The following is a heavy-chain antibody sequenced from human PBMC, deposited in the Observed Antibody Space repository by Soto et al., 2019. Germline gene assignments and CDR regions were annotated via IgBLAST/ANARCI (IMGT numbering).Heavy chain of an antibody. V-gene: IGHV5-51*01. Sequence: GESLKISCKGSGYSFTSYWIGWVRQMPGKGLEWMGIIYPGDSDTRYSPSFQGQVTISADKSISTAYLQWSSLKASDTAMYYCARPGHDGTTGTTDAFDIWGQGTMVTVSS. D-gene: IGHD1-1*01. CDR1: GYSFTSYW. CDR3: ARPGHDGTTGTTDAFDI. CDR2: IYPGDSDT. J-gene: IGHJ3*02.